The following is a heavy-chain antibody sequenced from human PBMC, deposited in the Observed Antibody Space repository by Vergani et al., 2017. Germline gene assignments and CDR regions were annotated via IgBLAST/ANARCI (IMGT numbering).Heavy chain of an antibody. CDR3: ARGRGRSGVVAATPYYYYGMDV. CDR1: GGTFSSYT. D-gene: IGHD2-15*01. CDR2: IIPILGIA. V-gene: IGHV1-69*09. J-gene: IGHJ6*02. Sequence: QVQLVQSGAEVKKPGSSVKVSCKASGGTFSSYTISGVRQAPGQGLEWMGRIIPILGIANYAQKFQGRVTITADKSTSTAYMELSSLRSEDTAVYYCARGRGRSGVVAATPYYYYGMDVWGQGP.